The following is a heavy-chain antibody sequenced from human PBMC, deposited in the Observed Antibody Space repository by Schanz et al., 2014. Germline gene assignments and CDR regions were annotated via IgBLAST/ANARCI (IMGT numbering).Heavy chain of an antibody. V-gene: IGHV3-23*01. CDR1: GFAFSSYA. J-gene: IGHJ4*02. CDR2: ISGSGGTI. Sequence: EVQLLESGGGLVQPGGSLRLSCLASGFAFSSYAMSWVRQAPGKGLEWVSAISGSGGTIYYADSVKGRFTISRDNAKNSVFLQMNSLRAEDTAVYYCVRDSFFAFDYWGQGTLVTVSS. D-gene: IGHD3-3*01. CDR3: VRDSFFAFDY.